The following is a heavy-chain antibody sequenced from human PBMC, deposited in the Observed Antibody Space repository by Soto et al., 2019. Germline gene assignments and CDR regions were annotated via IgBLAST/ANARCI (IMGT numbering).Heavy chain of an antibody. Sequence: QVQLQESGPGLVKPSQTLSLTCTVSGGSISSGGYYWSWIRQHPGKGLEWIGYIYYSGSTYYNPSLKSRITISVDTSKNQFSLKLSSVTAADTAVYYCARGSSSPYYFDYWGQGTLVTVSS. CDR3: ARGSSSPYYFDY. CDR2: IYYSGST. J-gene: IGHJ4*02. D-gene: IGHD6-13*01. V-gene: IGHV4-31*03. CDR1: GGSISSGGYY.